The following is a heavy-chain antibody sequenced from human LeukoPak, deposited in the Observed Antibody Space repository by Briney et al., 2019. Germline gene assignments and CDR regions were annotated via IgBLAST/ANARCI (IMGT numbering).Heavy chain of an antibody. Sequence: GGSLRLSCGASGFTFSNYGMLWVRQAPGRGLDWVAFIRYDGNNKLYADSVKGRFTISRDNSKNTLYLHINSLRAEDTAVYYCVKDNPLDYWGQGTLVIVSS. D-gene: IGHD1-14*01. CDR2: IRYDGNNK. CDR1: GFTFSNYG. V-gene: IGHV3-30*02. J-gene: IGHJ4*02. CDR3: VKDNPLDY.